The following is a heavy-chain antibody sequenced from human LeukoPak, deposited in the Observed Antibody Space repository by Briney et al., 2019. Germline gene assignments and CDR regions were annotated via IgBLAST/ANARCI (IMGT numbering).Heavy chain of an antibody. V-gene: IGHV1-3*03. CDR3: ARGGGGGWLQFVQEYYFDY. D-gene: IGHD5-24*01. J-gene: IGHJ4*02. CDR1: GYTFTSYA. Sequence: ASVKVSCKASGYTFTSYAMHWVRQAPGQRLEWMGWINAGNGNTKYSQEFQGRVTITRDTSASTAYMELSSLRSEDMAVYYCARGGGGGWLQFVQEYYFDYWGQGTLVTVSS. CDR2: INAGNGNT.